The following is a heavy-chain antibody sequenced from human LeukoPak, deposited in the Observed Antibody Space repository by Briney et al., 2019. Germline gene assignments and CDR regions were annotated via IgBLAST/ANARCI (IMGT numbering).Heavy chain of an antibody. D-gene: IGHD2-15*01. J-gene: IGHJ5*02. V-gene: IGHV3-30*04. CDR3: AREAEGYCSGGSCYGWFDP. Sequence: GRSLRLSCAASGFTFSSYAMHWVRQAPGKGLEWVAVISYDGSNKYYADSVKGRFTISRDNSKNTLYLQMNSLRAEDTAVYYCAREAEGYCSGGSCYGWFDPWGQGTLVTVSS. CDR1: GFTFSSYA. CDR2: ISYDGSNK.